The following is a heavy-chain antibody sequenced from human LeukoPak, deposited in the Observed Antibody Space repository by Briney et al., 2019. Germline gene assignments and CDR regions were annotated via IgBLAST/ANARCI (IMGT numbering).Heavy chain of an antibody. J-gene: IGHJ4*02. Sequence: GGSLRLSCAASGFTFSRYSMNWVRQAPGKGLEWVSYISSSSSTIYYADSVKGRFTISRDNAKNSLYLQMNSLRAEDTAVYYCARGPQHYYDSSGYGGWGQGTLVTVSS. V-gene: IGHV3-48*01. D-gene: IGHD3-22*01. CDR3: ARGPQHYYDSSGYGG. CDR2: ISSSSSTI. CDR1: GFTFSRYS.